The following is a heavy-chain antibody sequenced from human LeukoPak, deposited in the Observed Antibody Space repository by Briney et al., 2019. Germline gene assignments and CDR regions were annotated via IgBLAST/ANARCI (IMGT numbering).Heavy chain of an antibody. CDR1: GGSISSGGYY. V-gene: IGHV4-31*03. CDR3: AREVKNWFGP. D-gene: IGHD4-23*01. CDR2: IYYSGST. Sequence: SQTLSLTCTVSGGSISSGGYYWSWIRQHPGKGLEWIGYIYYSGSTYYNPSLKSRATISVDTSKNQFSLKLGSVTAADTAVYYCAREVKNWFGPWGQGTLVTVSS. J-gene: IGHJ5*02.